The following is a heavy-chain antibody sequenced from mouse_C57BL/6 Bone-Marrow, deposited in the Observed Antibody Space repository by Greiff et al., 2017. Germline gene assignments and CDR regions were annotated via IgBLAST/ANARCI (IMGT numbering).Heavy chain of an antibody. V-gene: IGHV1-55*01. Sequence: VQLQQPGAELVKPGASVKMSCKASGYTFTSYWITWVKQRPGQGLEWIGDIYPGSGSTNYNEKFKSKATLTVDTSSSTAYMQLSSLTSADSAVYDCARDGFYGNGYFDVWGTGTTVTVSS. CDR1: GYTFTSYW. CDR2: IYPGSGST. J-gene: IGHJ1*03. CDR3: ARDGFYGNGYFDV. D-gene: IGHD2-1*01.